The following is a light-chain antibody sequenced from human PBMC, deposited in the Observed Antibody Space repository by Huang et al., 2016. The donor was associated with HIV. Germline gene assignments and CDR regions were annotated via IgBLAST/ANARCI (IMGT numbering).Light chain of an antibody. CDR1: QSVSRN. J-gene: IGKJ2*01. V-gene: IGKV3-15*01. CDR2: GAS. CDR3: QQYNNWPPMYT. Sequence: EIVLTHSPATRSMSPGQRATLSCRASQSVSRNLAWFQQKPGQAPRLLSYGASTRATGIPARFSGSVSGTEFTLTLSSLQSEDFAVYYCQQYNNWPPMYTFGQGTKLEV.